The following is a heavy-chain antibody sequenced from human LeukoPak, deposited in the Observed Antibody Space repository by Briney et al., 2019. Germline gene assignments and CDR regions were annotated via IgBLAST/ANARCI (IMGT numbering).Heavy chain of an antibody. CDR3: ARHGRGYSYGLNY. D-gene: IGHD5-18*01. CDR1: GGSISSYY. J-gene: IGHJ4*02. V-gene: IGHV4-59*08. CDR2: IYYSGST. Sequence: PSETLSLTCTVSGGSISSYYWSWIRQPPGKGLERIGYIYYSGSTNYNPSLKSRVTISVDTSKNQFSLTLSSVTAADTAVYYCARHGRGYSYGLNYWGQGTLVTVSS.